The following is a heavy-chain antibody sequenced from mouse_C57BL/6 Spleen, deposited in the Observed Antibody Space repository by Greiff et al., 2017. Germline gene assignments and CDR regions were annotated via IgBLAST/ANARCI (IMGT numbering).Heavy chain of an antibody. J-gene: IGHJ2*01. D-gene: IGHD1-1*01. Sequence: QVQLLQSGPELVKPGASVKISCKASGYAFSSSWMNWVKQRPGKGLEWIGRIYPGDGATNYTGKFKGKDTLTADKSSSTAYMQLSSLTSEDSAVYFCAREGDYYGSSYGNYFDYWGQGTTLTVSS. CDR2: IYPGDGAT. CDR1: GYAFSSSW. V-gene: IGHV1-82*01. CDR3: AREGDYYGSSYGNYFDY.